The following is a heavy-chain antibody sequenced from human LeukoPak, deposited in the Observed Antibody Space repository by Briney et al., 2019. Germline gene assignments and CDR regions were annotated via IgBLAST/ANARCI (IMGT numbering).Heavy chain of an antibody. J-gene: IGHJ4*02. Sequence: GGSLRLSCAASGFTFSSYAMSWVRQAPGKGLEWVSAISGSGGSTYYADSVKGRFTISRDNSKNTLYLQMNSLRAEDTAVYYCARGYSGSTSYSSGWFSDHWGLGSLVTVSS. CDR2: ISGSGGST. CDR1: GFTFSSYA. CDR3: ARGYSGSTSYSSGWFSDH. V-gene: IGHV3-23*01. D-gene: IGHD6-19*01.